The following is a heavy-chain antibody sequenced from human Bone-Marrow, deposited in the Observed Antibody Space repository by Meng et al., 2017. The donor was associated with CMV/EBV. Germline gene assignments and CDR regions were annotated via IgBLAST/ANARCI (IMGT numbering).Heavy chain of an antibody. Sequence: GESLKISCAASGFTFSNYEMNWVRQAPGQGLEWVSYISTSGSTMYYADSVKGRFTISRDNAKNSLYLQMNSLRAEDTAVYYCARLGYDFWSGYPPSGGWFDPWGQGTLVTVSS. CDR2: ISTSGSTM. V-gene: IGHV3-48*03. CDR1: GFTFSNYE. CDR3: ARLGYDFWSGYPPSGGWFDP. D-gene: IGHD3-3*01. J-gene: IGHJ5*02.